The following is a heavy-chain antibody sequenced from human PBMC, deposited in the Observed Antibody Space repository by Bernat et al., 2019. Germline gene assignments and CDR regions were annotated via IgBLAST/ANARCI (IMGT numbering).Heavy chain of an antibody. CDR3: ASHSVVVAAIVFDY. J-gene: IGHJ4*02. CDR1: VGSISSSSYY. V-gene: IGHV4-39*01. D-gene: IGHD2-15*01. CDR2: IYYSGST. Sequence: QLQLQESGPGLVKPSETLSLTCTVSVGSISSSSYYWGWIRQPPGKGLEWIGSIYYSGSTDYNPSLKSRVTISVDTSKNQFSLTLSSVTAADTDVYYCASHSVVVAAIVFDYWGQGTLVTVSS.